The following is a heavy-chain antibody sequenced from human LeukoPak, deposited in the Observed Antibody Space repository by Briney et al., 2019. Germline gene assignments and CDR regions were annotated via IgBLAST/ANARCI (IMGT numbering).Heavy chain of an antibody. D-gene: IGHD3-9*01. CDR2: IYTSGST. Sequence: SETLSLTCTVSGGSISSGSYYWSWIRQPAGKGLEWIGRIYTSGSTNYNPSLKSRVTISVDTSKNQFSLKLSSATAADTAVYYCARRLAPGAPFDYWGQGTLVTVSS. CDR3: ARRLAPGAPFDY. V-gene: IGHV4-61*02. J-gene: IGHJ4*02. CDR1: GGSISSGSYY.